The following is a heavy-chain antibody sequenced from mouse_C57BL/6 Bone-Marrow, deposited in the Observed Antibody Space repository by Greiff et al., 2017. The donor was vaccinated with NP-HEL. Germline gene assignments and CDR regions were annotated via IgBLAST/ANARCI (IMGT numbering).Heavy chain of an antibody. CDR3: TTYSNYGSSTPRVDY. D-gene: IGHD1-1*01. CDR1: GFNIKDDY. Sequence: EVKLQESGAELVRPGASVKLSCTASGFNIKDDYMHWVKQRPEQGLEWIGWIDPENGDTEYASKFQGKATITADTYSNTAYLQLSSLTSEDTAVYYCTTYSNYGSSTPRVDYWGQGTSVTVSS. J-gene: IGHJ4*01. V-gene: IGHV14-4*01. CDR2: IDPENGDT.